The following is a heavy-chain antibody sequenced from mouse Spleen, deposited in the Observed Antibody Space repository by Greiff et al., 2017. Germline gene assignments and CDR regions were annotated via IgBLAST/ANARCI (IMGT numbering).Heavy chain of an antibody. CDR1: GFTFSNYW. V-gene: IGHV6-3*01. Sequence: EVKVEESGGGLVQPGGSMKLSCVASGFTFSNYWMNWVRQSPEKGLEWVAQIRLKSDNYATHYAESVKGRFTISRDDSKSSVYLQMNNLRAEDTGIYYCTGYGNYVWYFDVWGAGTTVTVSS. CDR3: TGYGNYVWYFDV. D-gene: IGHD2-1*01. J-gene: IGHJ1*01. CDR2: IRLKSDNYAT.